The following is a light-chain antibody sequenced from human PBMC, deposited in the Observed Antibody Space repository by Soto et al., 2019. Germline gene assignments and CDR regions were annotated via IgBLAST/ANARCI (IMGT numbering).Light chain of an antibody. Sequence: DIQMTQSPSSLSASVGDTVTITCRASERVIRFLNWYQQKPGEAPKVLIYSASSLQGGVPSRFSGSGSGTDFTLTIRSLQPEDFGTYYCQQSYSAPFTFGPGTKVDIK. J-gene: IGKJ3*01. CDR1: ERVIRF. V-gene: IGKV1-39*01. CDR3: QQSYSAPFT. CDR2: SAS.